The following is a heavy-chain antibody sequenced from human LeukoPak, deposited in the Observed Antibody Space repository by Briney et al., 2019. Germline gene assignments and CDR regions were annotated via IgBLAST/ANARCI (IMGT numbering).Heavy chain of an antibody. Sequence: ASVTVSCKASGYTFTSYGISWVRQAPGQGLEWMGWISAYNGNTNYAQKLQGRVTMTTDTSTSTAYMELRSLRSDDTAVYYCATDLVGATSGTFDYWGQRTLVTVSS. V-gene: IGHV1-18*01. J-gene: IGHJ4*02. CDR1: GYTFTSYG. CDR3: ATDLVGATSGTFDY. D-gene: IGHD1-26*01. CDR2: ISAYNGNT.